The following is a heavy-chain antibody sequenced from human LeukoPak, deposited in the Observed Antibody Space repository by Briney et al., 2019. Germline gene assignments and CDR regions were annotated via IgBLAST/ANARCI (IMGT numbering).Heavy chain of an antibody. Sequence: GGSLRLSCVASGFTFSSYWMSWVRQAPGKGLEWAANIKQDVSEKYYVDSVKGRFTISRDNAKNSLYLQMNSLRAEDTAVYYCARAHPVGLRLLWFGDASFYFDYWGQGTLVPVSS. V-gene: IGHV3-7*01. CDR2: IKQDVSEK. CDR1: GFTFSSYW. D-gene: IGHD3-10*01. J-gene: IGHJ4*02. CDR3: ARAHPVGLRLLWFGDASFYFDY.